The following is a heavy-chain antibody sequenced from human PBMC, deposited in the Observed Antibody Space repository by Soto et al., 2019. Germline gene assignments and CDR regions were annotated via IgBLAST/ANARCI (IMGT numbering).Heavy chain of an antibody. V-gene: IGHV1-18*01. Sequence: QDQLLQSGDEVKKPGASVRVSCRASGYAFTSYGISWVRQAPGQGLEWVSWISAYNGKRDTARKFQGRVIMTVATSRNTANVERGDLTSADTAVYYCGRGRIVASIHDAFEIWGQGTMVTVSS. CDR2: ISAYNGKR. CDR1: GYAFTSYG. CDR3: GRGRIVASIHDAFEI. J-gene: IGHJ3*02. D-gene: IGHD2-21*01.